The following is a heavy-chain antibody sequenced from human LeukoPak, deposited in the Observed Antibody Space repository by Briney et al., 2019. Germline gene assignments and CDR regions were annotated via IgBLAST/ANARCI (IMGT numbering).Heavy chain of an antibody. J-gene: IGHJ4*02. V-gene: IGHV3-7*01. CDR1: GFTFRSYW. CDR2: IKQDGRER. Sequence: PGGSLRLSCEASGFTFRSYWMNWARQAPGKALEWVANIKQDGRERYYVDSVKGRFTISRDNAENSLYLQMSSLRVEDTAVYYCATDKPDDSYSDYRGQGTLVIVSS. CDR3: ATDKPDDSYSDY. D-gene: IGHD3-10*01.